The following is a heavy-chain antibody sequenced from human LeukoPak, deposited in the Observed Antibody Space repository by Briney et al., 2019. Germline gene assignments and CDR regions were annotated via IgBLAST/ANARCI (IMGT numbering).Heavy chain of an antibody. Sequence: SVKVSCKASGFTFTSSAVQWVRQASGQRLEWIGWIVVGSGNTNYAQKFQERVTITRDMSTSTAYMELSSLRSEDTAVYYCARDLGIYGGNSQAPFDYWGQGTLVTVSS. CDR3: ARDLGIYGGNSQAPFDY. CDR2: IVVGSGNT. D-gene: IGHD4-23*01. J-gene: IGHJ4*02. V-gene: IGHV1-58*01. CDR1: GFTFTSSA.